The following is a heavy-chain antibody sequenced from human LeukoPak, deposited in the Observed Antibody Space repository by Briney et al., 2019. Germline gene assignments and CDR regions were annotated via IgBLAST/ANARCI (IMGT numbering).Heavy chain of an antibody. CDR2: ISGSGGST. J-gene: IGHJ3*02. V-gene: IGHV3-23*01. Sequence: GGSLRLSCAASGFTFSSYGMHWVRQAPGKGLEWVSAISGSGGSTYYADSVKGRFTISRDNSKNTLYLQMNSLRAEDTAVYYCARRLWMEWDAFDIWGQGTMVTVSS. CDR1: GFTFSSYG. D-gene: IGHD3-3*01. CDR3: ARRLWMEWDAFDI.